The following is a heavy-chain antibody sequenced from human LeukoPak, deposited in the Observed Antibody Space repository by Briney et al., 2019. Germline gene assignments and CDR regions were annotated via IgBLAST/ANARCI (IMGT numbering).Heavy chain of an antibody. CDR3: ARVLGHYYYYGMDV. J-gene: IGHJ6*02. Sequence: SETLSLTCTVSGGSISSYYWSWIRQPPGKGLEWIGYIYYSGSTNYNPSLKSRVTISVDTSKNQFSLKLSSVTAADTAVYYCARVLGHYYYYGMDVWGQGTTVTVSS. V-gene: IGHV4-59*08. CDR1: GGSISSYY. CDR2: IYYSGST. D-gene: IGHD4/OR15-4a*01.